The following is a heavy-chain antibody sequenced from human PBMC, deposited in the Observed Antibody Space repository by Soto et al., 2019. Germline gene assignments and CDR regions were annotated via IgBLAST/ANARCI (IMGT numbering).Heavy chain of an antibody. J-gene: IGHJ6*02. CDR1: GGSISSGDYY. V-gene: IGHV4-30-4*01. CDR2: IYYSGST. CDR3: ARDGGPGNYYYYGMDV. D-gene: IGHD3-10*01. Sequence: SETLSLTCTVSGGSISSGDYYWSWIRQPPGKGLEWIGYIYYSGSTYYNPSLKSRVTISVDTSKNQFSLKLSSVTAAVTAVYYCARDGGPGNYYYYGMDVWGQGTTVTVSS.